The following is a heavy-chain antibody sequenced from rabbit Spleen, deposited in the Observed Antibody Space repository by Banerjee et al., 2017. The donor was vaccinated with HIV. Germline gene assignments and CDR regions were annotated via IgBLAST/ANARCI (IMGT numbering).Heavy chain of an antibody. Sequence: QSLEESGGGLVQPEGSLTLTCTASGFSFSGNYFMCWVRQASGKGLEWIGCIYPNNGNTWYATWAKGRFTISKTSSTTVTLQMTGLTAADTATYFCVREAGYGGYGDANLWGQGTLVTVS. CDR2: IYPNNGNT. CDR3: VREAGYGGYGDANL. J-gene: IGHJ4*01. CDR1: GFSFSGNYF. D-gene: IGHD6-1*01. V-gene: IGHV1S40*01.